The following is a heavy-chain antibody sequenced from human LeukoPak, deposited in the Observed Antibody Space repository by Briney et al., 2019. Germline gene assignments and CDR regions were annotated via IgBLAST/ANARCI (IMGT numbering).Heavy chain of an antibody. J-gene: IGHJ3*02. V-gene: IGHV4-59*01. CDR2: IYYSGST. Sequence: SETLSLTCTVSGGSLSSYYWSWIRQPPGKGLEWIGYIYYSGSTNYNPSLKSRVTISVDTSKNQFSLKLSSVTAADTAVYYCARSGSYMSAYAFDIWGQGTMVTVSS. CDR3: ARSGSYMSAYAFDI. D-gene: IGHD1-26*01. CDR1: GGSLSSYY.